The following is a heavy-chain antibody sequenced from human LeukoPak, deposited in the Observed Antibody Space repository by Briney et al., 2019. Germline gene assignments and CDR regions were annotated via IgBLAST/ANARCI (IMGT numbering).Heavy chain of an antibody. J-gene: IGHJ4*02. V-gene: IGHV3-74*01. Sequence: GGSLRLSCAASGFTFRSYWMHWVRQAPGKGLVWVSRIKSDGSSIAYAESVKGRFTISRDNAKNTLYLQMNSLRAEDTAVYYCARDQLYCSGGICYFDYWGRGTLVTVSS. D-gene: IGHD2-15*01. CDR3: ARDQLYCSGGICYFDY. CDR1: GFTFRSYW. CDR2: IKSDGSSI.